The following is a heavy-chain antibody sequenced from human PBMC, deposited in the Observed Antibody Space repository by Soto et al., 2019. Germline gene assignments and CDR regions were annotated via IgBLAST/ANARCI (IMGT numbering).Heavy chain of an antibody. V-gene: IGHV3-23*01. J-gene: IGHJ6*02. CDR3: VKDWSGSNCPGMDV. D-gene: IGHD3-3*01. CDR2: ISGSGDNT. Sequence: GGSLRLSCAASGFTFSNYAMSWVRQAPGKGLEWVSSISGSGDNTYYADSVKGRFTISRDTSKSTLYLQMNTLRAEDTAIYYCVKDWSGSNCPGMDVWGQGITVTVSS. CDR1: GFTFSNYA.